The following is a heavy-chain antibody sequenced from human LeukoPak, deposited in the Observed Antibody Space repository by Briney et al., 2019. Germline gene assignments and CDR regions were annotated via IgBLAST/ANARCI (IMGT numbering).Heavy chain of an antibody. Sequence: PSETLSLTCTVSGGSISSGGDYWSWIRQPPGKGLEWIGYIYHSGSTYYNPSLKSRVTISVDRSKNQFSLKLSSVTAADTAVYYCARDGVAAAGTPNWFDPWGQGTLVTVSS. CDR3: ARDGVAAAGTPNWFDP. CDR1: GGSISSGGDY. V-gene: IGHV4-30-2*01. CDR2: IYHSGST. D-gene: IGHD6-13*01. J-gene: IGHJ5*02.